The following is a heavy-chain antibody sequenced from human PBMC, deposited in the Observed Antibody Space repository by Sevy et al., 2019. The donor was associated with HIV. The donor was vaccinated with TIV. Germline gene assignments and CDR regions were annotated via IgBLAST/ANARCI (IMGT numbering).Heavy chain of an antibody. D-gene: IGHD6-13*01. CDR1: GGTFSSYA. J-gene: IGHJ5*02. V-gene: IGHV1-69*06. CDR3: ARSIAAAGTMYIWFDP. Sequence: ASVKLSCKASGGTFSSYAISWVRQAPGQGLEWMGGIIPIFGTANYAQKFQGRVTITADKSTSTAYMELSSLRSEDTAVYYCARSIAAAGTMYIWFDPWGQGTLVTVSS. CDR2: IIPIFGTA.